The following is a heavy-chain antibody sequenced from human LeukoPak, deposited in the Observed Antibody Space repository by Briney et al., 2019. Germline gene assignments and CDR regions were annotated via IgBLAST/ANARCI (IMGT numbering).Heavy chain of an antibody. CDR1: GFIFTDYS. D-gene: IGHD2-2*01. V-gene: IGHV3-11*03. J-gene: IGHJ4*02. Sequence: PGGSLRLSCAASGFIFTDYSMSWIRQAPGKGLEWLSYISSTDDYTNYAPSVKGRFTISRDNTKKSVYLQMNSLRVEDTAVYYCASGPYCSSSSCYAGIGYWGQGPLVTVSS. CDR3: ASGPYCSSSSCYAGIGY. CDR2: ISSTDDYT.